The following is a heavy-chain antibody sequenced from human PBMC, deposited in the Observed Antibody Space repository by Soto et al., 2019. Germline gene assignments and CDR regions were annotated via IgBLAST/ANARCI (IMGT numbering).Heavy chain of an antibody. D-gene: IGHD6-13*01. J-gene: IGHJ6*02. CDR1: GYTFTSYD. CDR3: ARAPYSSSWYYYGIDV. Sequence: QVQLVQSGAEVKKPGASVKVSCKASGYTFTSYDINWVRQATGQGLEWMGWMNPNSGNTGYAQKFQGRVTMTRNTSMSTAYLELSSRRSEDTAVYYCARAPYSSSWYYYGIDVCGQGTTVTVSS. CDR2: MNPNSGNT. V-gene: IGHV1-8*01.